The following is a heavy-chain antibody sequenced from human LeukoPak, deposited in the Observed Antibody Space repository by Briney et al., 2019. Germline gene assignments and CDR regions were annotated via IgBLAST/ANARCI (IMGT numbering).Heavy chain of an antibody. CDR3: ARGARRYYDFWSGSGYAFDI. V-gene: IGHV1-18*01. Sequence: ASVKVSCKASGYTFTSYGISWVRQAPGQGLEWMGWISAYNGNTNYAQKLQGRVTMTTDTSTSTAYMELRSLRSDDTAVCYCARGARRYYDFWSGSGYAFDIWGQGTMVTVSS. CDR1: GYTFTSYG. D-gene: IGHD3-3*01. CDR2: ISAYNGNT. J-gene: IGHJ3*02.